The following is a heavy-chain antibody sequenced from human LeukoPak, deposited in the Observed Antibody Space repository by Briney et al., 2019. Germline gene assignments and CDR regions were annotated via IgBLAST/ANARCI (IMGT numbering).Heavy chain of an antibody. CDR1: GGSINGYY. V-gene: IGHV4-59*01. CDR3: ARLTREDGVDV. CDR2: MFYNGNT. J-gene: IGHJ6*02. Sequence: PSETLSLTCNVSGGSINGYYWTWIRQPPQKGLEWIGYMFYNGNTNYNPSLKSRVTISVDTSQNQISLRLASVTAAGTGIYHCARLTREDGVDVWGQGTTVTVSS.